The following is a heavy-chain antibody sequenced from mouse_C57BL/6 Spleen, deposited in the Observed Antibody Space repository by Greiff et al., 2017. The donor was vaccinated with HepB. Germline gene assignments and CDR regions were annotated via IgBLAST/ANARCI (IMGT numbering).Heavy chain of an antibody. V-gene: IGHV1-26*01. CDR3: ARVRDGYYEFAY. CDR2: INPNNGGT. CDR1: GYTFTDYY. Sequence: VQLQQSGPELVKPGASVKISCKASGYTFTDYYMNWVKQSHGKSLEWIGDINPNNGGTSYNQKFKGKATLTVDKSSSTAYMELRSLTSEDSAVYYCARVRDGYYEFAYWGQGTLVTVSA. D-gene: IGHD2-3*01. J-gene: IGHJ3*01.